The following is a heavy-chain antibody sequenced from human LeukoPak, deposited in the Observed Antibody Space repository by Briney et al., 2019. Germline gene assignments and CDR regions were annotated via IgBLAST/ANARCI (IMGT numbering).Heavy chain of an antibody. CDR2: INTDGSST. CDR3: TRFLFYYDSSVFYDYFDY. D-gene: IGHD3-22*01. Sequence: GGSLRLSCAASGFTFSSYWMHWVRQAPGKWLVWVSCINTDGSSTNYADSVKGRFTISRDNAKNTVYLQMNSLRAEDTAVYYCTRFLFYYDSSVFYDYFDYWGQGTLVTVSS. J-gene: IGHJ4*02. CDR1: GFTFSSYW. V-gene: IGHV3-74*01.